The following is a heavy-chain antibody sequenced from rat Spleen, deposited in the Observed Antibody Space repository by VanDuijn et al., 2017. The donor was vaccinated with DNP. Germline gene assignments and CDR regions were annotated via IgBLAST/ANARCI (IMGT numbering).Heavy chain of an antibody. J-gene: IGHJ2*01. V-gene: IGHV5-22*01. Sequence: EVQLVESGGGLVQPGRSLKLSCAASGFTFSDYYMAWVRQAPTKGLEWVAYISYDGGSTYYGDSVKGRFTISRDNAKSTLYLQMNSLRSEDMATYYCARQNSGYDYWGQGVMVTVSS. CDR2: ISYDGGST. CDR1: GFTFSDYY. CDR3: ARQNSGYDY. D-gene: IGHD4-3*01.